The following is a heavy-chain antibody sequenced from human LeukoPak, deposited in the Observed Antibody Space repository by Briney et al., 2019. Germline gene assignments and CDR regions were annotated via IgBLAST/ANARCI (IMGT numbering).Heavy chain of an antibody. J-gene: IGHJ4*02. V-gene: IGHV4-59*01. Sequence: SETLSLTCAVSGGSISSYYWSWIRQPPGKGLEWIGYIYYSGSTNYNPSLKSRVTISVDTSKNQFSLKLSSVTAADTAVYYCASLYYYDSSGSSFAYSGQDTLVTVSS. CDR1: GGSISSYY. CDR3: ASLYYYDSSGSSFAY. D-gene: IGHD3-22*01. CDR2: IYYSGST.